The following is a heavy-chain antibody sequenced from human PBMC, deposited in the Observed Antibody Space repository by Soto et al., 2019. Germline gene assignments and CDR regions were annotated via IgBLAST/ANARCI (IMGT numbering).Heavy chain of an antibody. CDR3: TRDTYGDYGD. V-gene: IGHV1-18*01. Sequence: QVKLLQSGAEVKEPGASVKVSCKASGYTFTSYDISWVRQAPGQGLEWMGWISTFNGKTNYAQNLQGRVTMTTDTPTATAYMELRSLRSDDTAVYYCTRDTYGDYGDWRQGTLVTVSS. CDR2: ISTFNGKT. J-gene: IGHJ4*02. CDR1: GYTFTSYD. D-gene: IGHD4-17*01.